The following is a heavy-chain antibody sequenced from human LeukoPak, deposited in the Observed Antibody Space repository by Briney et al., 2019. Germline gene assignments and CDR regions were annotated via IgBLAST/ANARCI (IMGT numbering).Heavy chain of an antibody. CDR2: ISYDGSNK. J-gene: IGHJ6*04. Sequence: GGSLRLSCAASGFTFSSYAMHWVRQAPGKGLEWVAVISYDGSNKYYADSVKGRFTISRDNSKNTLYLQMNSLRAEDTAVYYCARGSPDYYGSGSYYYYYYGMGVWGKGTTATVSS. V-gene: IGHV3-30*04. CDR1: GFTFSSYA. CDR3: ARGSPDYYGSGSYYYYYYGMGV. D-gene: IGHD3-10*01.